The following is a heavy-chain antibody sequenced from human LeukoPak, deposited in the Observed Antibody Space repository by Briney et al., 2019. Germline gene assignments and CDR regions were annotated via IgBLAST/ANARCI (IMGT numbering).Heavy chain of an antibody. CDR2: INHSGST. J-gene: IGHJ2*01. V-gene: IGHV4-34*01. Sequence: SETLSLTCAVYGGSFSGYYWSWIRQPPGKGLEWIGEINHSGSTNYNPSLKSRVTISVDTSKYQFSLKLSSVTAADTAVYYCARPGSGWYMYWYFDLWGRGTLVTVSS. CDR1: GGSFSGYY. D-gene: IGHD6-19*01. CDR3: ARPGSGWYMYWYFDL.